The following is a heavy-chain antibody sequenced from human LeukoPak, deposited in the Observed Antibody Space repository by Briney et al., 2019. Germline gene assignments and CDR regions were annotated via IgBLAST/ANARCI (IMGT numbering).Heavy chain of an antibody. Sequence: GASVKVSCKASGGTFSSYAISWVRQAPGQGLEWMGRIIPILGIANYAQKFQGRVTITADKSTSTAYMELSSLRSEDTAVYYCAREDYSSSVDYWGQGTLVTVSS. V-gene: IGHV1-69*04. CDR1: GGTFSSYA. CDR2: IIPILGIA. D-gene: IGHD6-6*01. J-gene: IGHJ4*02. CDR3: AREDYSSSVDY.